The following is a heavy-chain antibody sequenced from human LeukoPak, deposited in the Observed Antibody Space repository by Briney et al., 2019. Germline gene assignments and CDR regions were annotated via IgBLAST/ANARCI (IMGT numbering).Heavy chain of an antibody. CDR3: AKDKQQPISGWFDP. Sequence: GGSLRLSCAASGFTFSSYGMLWVRHIPGKGLEWVAVIWYDGSIKYYSDPVKGRFTVSRDNSKNTLYLQMSSLRPEDTAVYYCAKDKQQPISGWFDPWGQGTLVTVSS. CDR2: IWYDGSIK. D-gene: IGHD6-13*01. V-gene: IGHV3-33*06. J-gene: IGHJ5*02. CDR1: GFTFSSYG.